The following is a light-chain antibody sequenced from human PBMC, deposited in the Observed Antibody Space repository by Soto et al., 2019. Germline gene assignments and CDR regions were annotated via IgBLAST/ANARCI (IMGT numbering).Light chain of an antibody. CDR3: QSYENSRTGFYV. Sequence: QSVLTQPPSTSGTPGQRVTISCSGSRSNIGSNTVTWYQQLPGTAPKLLIYSNNQRPSGVPDRFSGSKSGTSASLVISGLQAEDEADYYCQSYENSRTGFYVFGTGTKVTVL. J-gene: IGLJ1*01. CDR1: RSNIGSNT. CDR2: SNN. V-gene: IGLV1-44*01.